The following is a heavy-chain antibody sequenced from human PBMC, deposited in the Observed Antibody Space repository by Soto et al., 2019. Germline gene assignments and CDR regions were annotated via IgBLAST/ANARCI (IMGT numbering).Heavy chain of an antibody. CDR1: GASISGFY. CDR2: IYATGTT. D-gene: IGHD1-1*01. Sequence: LSLTCTVSGASISGFYLSWIRKSAGKGLEWIGRIYATGTTDYNPSLKSRVMMSVDTSKKQFSLKLRPVTAADTAVYYCVRDGTKTLRDWFDHWGQGISVTVSS. J-gene: IGHJ5*02. CDR3: VRDGTKTLRDWFDH. V-gene: IGHV4-4*07.